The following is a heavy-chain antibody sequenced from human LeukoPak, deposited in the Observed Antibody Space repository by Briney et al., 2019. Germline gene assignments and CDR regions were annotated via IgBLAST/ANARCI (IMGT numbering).Heavy chain of an antibody. CDR3: ARGPYYSDSGSSFNWFDP. V-gene: IGHV4-59*01. CDR1: GGSISSYY. Sequence: SETLSLTCTVSGGSISSYYWSWIRQPPGKGLEWIGYIDYSGSTNYNPSLKSRVTISVDMSKNQFSLKLSSVTAADTAMYYCARGPYYSDSGSSFNWFDPWGQGTLVTVSS. CDR2: IDYSGST. J-gene: IGHJ5*02. D-gene: IGHD3-10*01.